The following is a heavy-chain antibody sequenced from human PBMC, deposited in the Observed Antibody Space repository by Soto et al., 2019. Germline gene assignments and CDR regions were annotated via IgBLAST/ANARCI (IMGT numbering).Heavy chain of an antibody. Sequence: QLQLQESGSGLVKPSQTLSLTCAVSGGSTSSGGYSWSWLRQPPGKGLEWIGYISHSGSTYYNPSLKSRVTIPVDTSKNQFSLRRSSVTAADTAVYYCARGGLLPDYWGQGTLVTVSS. CDR2: ISHSGST. D-gene: IGHD6-19*01. V-gene: IGHV4-30-2*01. CDR3: ARGGLLPDY. J-gene: IGHJ4*02. CDR1: GGSTSSGGYS.